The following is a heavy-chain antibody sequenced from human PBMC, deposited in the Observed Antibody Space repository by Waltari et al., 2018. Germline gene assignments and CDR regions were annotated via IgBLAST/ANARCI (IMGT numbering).Heavy chain of an antibody. D-gene: IGHD6-13*01. J-gene: IGHJ5*02. CDR3: ARERRTVAGTT. Sequence: QVQLVESGGGLVKPGGSLRLSCAASGFTFSDPYLIRIRQAPGKGLEWVSFISSSGSTIYYADSVKGRFTISRDNAKNSLSLHMDSLRAEDTAVYYCARERRTVAGTTWGQGILVTVSS. CDR2: ISSSGSTI. CDR1: GFTFSDPY. V-gene: IGHV3-11*01.